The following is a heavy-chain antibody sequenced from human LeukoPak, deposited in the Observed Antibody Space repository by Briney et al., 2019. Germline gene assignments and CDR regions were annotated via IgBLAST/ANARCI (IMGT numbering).Heavy chain of an antibody. Sequence: PSETLSLTCAVYGGSFSGYYWSWIRQPPGKGLEWIGEINHSGSTNYNPSLKSRVTISVDTSKDQFSLKLSSVTAADTAVYYCARQRTYYDILTGKRSNWFDPWGQGTLVTVSS. V-gene: IGHV4-34*01. CDR1: GGSFSGYY. D-gene: IGHD3-9*01. CDR2: INHSGST. CDR3: ARQRTYYDILTGKRSNWFDP. J-gene: IGHJ5*02.